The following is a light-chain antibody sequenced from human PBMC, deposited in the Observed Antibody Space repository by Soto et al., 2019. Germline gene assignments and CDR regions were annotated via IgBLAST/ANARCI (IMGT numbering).Light chain of an antibody. CDR3: QQRSNWPT. V-gene: IGKV3-11*01. CDR2: DAS. CDR1: QSVSSY. Sequence: EIVLTQSPATLSLSPGERATLSCRASQSVSSYLAWYQQKPGQAPRLLIYDASNRATGIPARFSGSGSGTDFTLTISSLEPEDCAVYYCQQRSNWPTFGGGPKVEIK. J-gene: IGKJ4*01.